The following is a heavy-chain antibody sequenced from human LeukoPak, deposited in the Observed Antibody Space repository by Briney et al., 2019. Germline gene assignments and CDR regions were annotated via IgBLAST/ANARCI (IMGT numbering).Heavy chain of an antibody. CDR3: ARQGQHYYYSSGDAFDI. J-gene: IGHJ3*02. CDR2: MNPNSGNT. D-gene: IGHD3-22*01. CDR1: GYTFTSYD. V-gene: IGHV1-8*01. Sequence: ASVKLSCKASGYTFTSYDINWVRQATGQGLEWMGWMNPNSGNTGYAQKFQGRVTMTRNTSISTAYMELSSLRSENTAVYYCARQGQHYYYSSGDAFDIWGQGTMVTVSS.